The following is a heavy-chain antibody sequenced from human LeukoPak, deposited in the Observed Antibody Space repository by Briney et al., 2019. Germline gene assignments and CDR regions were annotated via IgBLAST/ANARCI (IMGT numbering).Heavy chain of an antibody. V-gene: IGHV1-69*04. CDR2: IIPILGIA. CDR3: ARDRRQQLTTGYYYYGMDV. CDR1: GGTFSSYA. D-gene: IGHD6-13*01. J-gene: IGHJ6*02. Sequence: ASVKVSCKASGGTFSSYAISWVRQAPGQGLEWMGRIIPILGIANYAQKFQGRVTITADKSTSTAYMELSSLRSEDTAVYYCARDRRQQLTTGYYYYGMDVWGRGTTVTVSS.